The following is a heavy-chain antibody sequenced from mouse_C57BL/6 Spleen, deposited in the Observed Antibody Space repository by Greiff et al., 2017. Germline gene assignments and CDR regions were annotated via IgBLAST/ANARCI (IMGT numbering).Heavy chain of an antibody. CDR2: IDPSDSYT. Sequence: QVQLQQPGAELVMPGASVKLSCKASGYTFTSSWMHWVKQRPGQGLEWIGEIDPSDSYTNYNQKFKGKSTLNVDKSSSTAYMQLSSLTSEDSAVYYCARRDYYGSSPAMDYWGQGTSVTVSS. V-gene: IGHV1-69*01. D-gene: IGHD1-1*01. CDR3: ARRDYYGSSPAMDY. CDR1: GYTFTSSW. J-gene: IGHJ4*01.